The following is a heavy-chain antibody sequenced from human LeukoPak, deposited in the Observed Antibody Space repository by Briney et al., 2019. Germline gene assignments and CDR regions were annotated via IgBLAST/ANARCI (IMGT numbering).Heavy chain of an antibody. V-gene: IGHV5-10-1*01. CDR2: IDPTDSYT. CDR3: ARRGAYDAFDY. D-gene: IGHD5-12*01. J-gene: IGHJ4*02. Sequence: GESLKISCKGSGCTFTNYWISWVRQMPGKGLEWMGRIDPTDSYTNYSPSFQGHVSISADRSISTAYLQWSSLKASDTAIYYCARRGAYDAFDYWGQGTLVTVSS. CDR1: GCTFTNYW.